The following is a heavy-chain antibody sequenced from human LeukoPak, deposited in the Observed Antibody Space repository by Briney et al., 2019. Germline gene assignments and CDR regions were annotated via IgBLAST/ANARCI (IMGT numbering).Heavy chain of an antibody. V-gene: IGHV3-53*01. CDR2: IYSGGMT. J-gene: IGHJ4*02. CDR1: GFTFSNYD. CDR3: ARERRYCSGDNCYSGYDY. Sequence: PGGSLRLSCSASGFTFSNYDMNWVRQAPGKGLEWVSVIYSGGMTYYADSVKGRFTISRDTSKNTLYLQMVSLRDEDTAVYYCARERRYCSGDNCYSGYDYWGRGTLVTVSS. D-gene: IGHD2-15*01.